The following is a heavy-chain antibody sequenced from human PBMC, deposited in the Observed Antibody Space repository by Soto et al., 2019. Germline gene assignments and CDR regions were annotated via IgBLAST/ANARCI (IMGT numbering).Heavy chain of an antibody. J-gene: IGHJ4*02. CDR3: ARGCSGGSCYYHFDY. D-gene: IGHD2-15*01. CDR2: ISAYDGST. V-gene: IGHV1-18*04. Sequence: QVQLVQSGAEVKKPGASVKVSCKASGYTFSNYGFSWVRQAPGQGLEWLGWISAYDGSTKFAQKVQDRVTLTTDTSTRTANMELRSLRSDDTAGYYCARGCSGGSCYYHFDYWGQGTLVTVSS. CDR1: GYTFSNYG.